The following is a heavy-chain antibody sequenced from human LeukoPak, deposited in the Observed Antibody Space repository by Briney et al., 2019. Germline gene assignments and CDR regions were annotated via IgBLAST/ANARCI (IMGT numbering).Heavy chain of an antibody. CDR3: ASLLAFDY. J-gene: IGHJ4*02. CDR1: GGSFSGYY. Sequence: PSETLSLTCAVYGGSFSGYYWSWIRQPPGKGLEWIGEINHSGSTNYNPSLKSRFTISVDTSKNQFSLKLSSVTAADTAVYYCASLLAFDYWGQGTLVTVSS. CDR2: INHSGST. V-gene: IGHV4-34*01.